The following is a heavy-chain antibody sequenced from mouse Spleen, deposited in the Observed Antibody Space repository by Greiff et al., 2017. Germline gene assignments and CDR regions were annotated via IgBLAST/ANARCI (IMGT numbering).Heavy chain of an antibody. J-gene: IGHJ4*01. Sequence: VQLQQSGPELVKPGASVKLSCKASGYTFTSYDINWVKQRPGQGLEWIGWIYPRDGSTKYNEKFKGKATLTVDTSSSTAYMELHSLTSEDSAVYFCARRYYDGYSDYYAMDYWGQGTSVTVSS. CDR3: ARRYYDGYSDYYAMDY. V-gene: IGHV1-85*01. D-gene: IGHD2-3*01. CDR2: IYPRDGST. CDR1: GYTFTSYD.